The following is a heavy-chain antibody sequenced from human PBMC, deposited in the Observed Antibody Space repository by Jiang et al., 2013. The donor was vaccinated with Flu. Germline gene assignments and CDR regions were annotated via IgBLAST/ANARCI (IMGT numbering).Heavy chain of an antibody. CDR1: GDSVSSNSAA. Sequence: TSQTLSLTCAISGDSVSSNSAAWNWIRQSPSRGLEWLGRTYYRSKWYNDYAVSVKSRITINPDTSKNQFSLQLNSVTPEDTAVYYCARDRDVDIVATLVGIHYYYGMDVWGQGTTVTVSS. V-gene: IGHV6-1*01. CDR3: ARDRDVDIVATLVGIHYYYGMDV. D-gene: IGHD5-12*01. J-gene: IGHJ6*02. CDR2: TYYRSKWYN.